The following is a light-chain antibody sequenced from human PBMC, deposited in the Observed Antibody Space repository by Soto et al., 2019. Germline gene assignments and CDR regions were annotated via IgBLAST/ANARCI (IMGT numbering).Light chain of an antibody. CDR3: QQTNTFLPLT. V-gene: IGKV1-12*01. Sequence: DIQMTQSPSSVSASVGDSVTITCRASQGISNWLAWYQQQPGKAPKLLIYAASSLQSGVPSRFSGGGSGTHFTLIISSLQPEYFATYYCQQTNTFLPLTFGGGTKVEIK. CDR1: QGISNW. CDR2: AAS. J-gene: IGKJ4*01.